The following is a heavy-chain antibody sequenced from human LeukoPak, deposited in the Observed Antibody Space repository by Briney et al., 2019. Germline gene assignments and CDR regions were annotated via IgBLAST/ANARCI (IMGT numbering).Heavy chain of an antibody. V-gene: IGHV3-23*01. J-gene: IGHJ4*02. Sequence: GGSLRLSCAASGFNHRSYSMRWVRQAPGKGLEWVSTFDSTTGGSYYANSVKGRFIMSRDNPQNTLYLQLNSLRADDTAVYYCAKVNYYGSYFWGQGTLVTVSS. CDR2: FDSTTGGS. D-gene: IGHD3-22*01. CDR1: GFNHRSYS. CDR3: AKVNYYGSYF.